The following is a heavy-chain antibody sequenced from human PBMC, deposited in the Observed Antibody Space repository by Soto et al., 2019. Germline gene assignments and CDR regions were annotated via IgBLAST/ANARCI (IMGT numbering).Heavy chain of an antibody. V-gene: IGHV3-73*01. CDR3: TRGIDVWSGYPRHYLDY. CDR1: GFIFSDSA. Sequence: PGGSLRLSCAASGFIFSDSALHWVRQASGKGLEWVGRIRRKANNYATTYAASVEGRFAISRDDSKNTAYLQMNSLKTEDTAIYYCTRGIDVWSGYPRHYLDYWGQGTLVTVSS. CDR2: IRRKANNYAT. D-gene: IGHD3-3*01. J-gene: IGHJ4*02.